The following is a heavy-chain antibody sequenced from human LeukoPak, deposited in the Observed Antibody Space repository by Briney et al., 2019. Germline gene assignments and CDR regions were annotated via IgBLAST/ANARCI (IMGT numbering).Heavy chain of an antibody. Sequence: GGSLRLSCAASGITFSSYSMNWVRQAPGKGLEWVSYISSSSNTIYYADSVKGRFTISRDNAKNSLYLQMNSLRPEDTAVYYCARDRVGDYYGSGSPNWFDPWGQGTLVTVSS. V-gene: IGHV3-48*01. CDR1: GITFSSYS. CDR2: ISSSSNTI. CDR3: ARDRVGDYYGSGSPNWFDP. D-gene: IGHD3-10*01. J-gene: IGHJ5*02.